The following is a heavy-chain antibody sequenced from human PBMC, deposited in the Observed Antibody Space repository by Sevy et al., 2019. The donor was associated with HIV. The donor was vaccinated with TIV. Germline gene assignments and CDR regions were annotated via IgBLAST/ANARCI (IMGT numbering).Heavy chain of an antibody. CDR1: GXXFSSYA. CDR2: ISGSGGST. V-gene: IGHV3-23*01. CDR3: AKDRHGWAGAXXDX. D-gene: IGHD3-16*01. J-gene: IGHJ3*02. Sequence: GGSLRLSCAASGXXFSSYAMSWVRXAPGKGLEWVSAISGSGGSTYYADSVKGRFTISRDNSKNTLYLQMNSLRAEDTAVYYCAKDRHGWAGAXXDXWGQGTMVTVSS.